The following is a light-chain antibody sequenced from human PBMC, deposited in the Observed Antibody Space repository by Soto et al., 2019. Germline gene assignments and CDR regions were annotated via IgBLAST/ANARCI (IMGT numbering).Light chain of an antibody. CDR3: QQSYSAPFT. Sequence: ELVLPPSPGTLSLSPGERATFSCRASQSVNTNLAWYQQKPGQAPRLLIYEALNRATGIPARFSGSGSGPDFTLTISGLLPEDFATYFCQQSYSAPFTFGPGTKVDIK. V-gene: IGKV3-11*01. CDR2: EAL. CDR1: QSVNTN. J-gene: IGKJ3*01.